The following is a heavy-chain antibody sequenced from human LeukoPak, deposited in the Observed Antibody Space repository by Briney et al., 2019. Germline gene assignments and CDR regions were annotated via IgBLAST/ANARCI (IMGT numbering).Heavy chain of an antibody. Sequence: SVKVSCKASGGTFSSYAISWVRQAPGQGLEWMGGIIPIFGTANYAQKFQGRVTITRDTSASTAYMELSSLGSEDTAVYYCARIFLRSGYYYFDYWGQGTLVTVSS. CDR2: IIPIFGTA. CDR3: ARIFLRSGYYYFDY. J-gene: IGHJ4*02. CDR1: GGTFSSYA. V-gene: IGHV1-69*05. D-gene: IGHD3-3*01.